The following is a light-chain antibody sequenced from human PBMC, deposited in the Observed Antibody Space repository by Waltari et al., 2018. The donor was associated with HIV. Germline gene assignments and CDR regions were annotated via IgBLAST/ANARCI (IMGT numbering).Light chain of an antibody. V-gene: IGLV1-51*01. Sequence: QSVLPQPPSVSAAPGQKVTISCSGSSSNIGNNYVSWYQQLPRTAPKLLIYDNKERPSGIPDRFAGSKSGTSATLGISGLQTGDEADYYCGTWDSSLRRVFGGGTKLTVL. CDR3: GTWDSSLRRV. CDR2: DNK. J-gene: IGLJ2*01. CDR1: SSNIGNNY.